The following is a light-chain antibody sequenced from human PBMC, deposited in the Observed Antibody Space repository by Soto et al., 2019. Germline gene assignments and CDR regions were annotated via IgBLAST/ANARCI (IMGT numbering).Light chain of an antibody. CDR3: CSYAGSYTVV. CDR1: SSDVGGYNY. Sequence: QSVLTQPRSVSGSPGQSVTISCTGTSSDVGGYNYVSWYQQHPGKAPKLMIYDVSKRPSGVPDRFSGSKSGNTASLTISGLQAEEEAEYYCCSYAGSYTVVFGGGTKLTLL. V-gene: IGLV2-11*01. CDR2: DVS. J-gene: IGLJ3*02.